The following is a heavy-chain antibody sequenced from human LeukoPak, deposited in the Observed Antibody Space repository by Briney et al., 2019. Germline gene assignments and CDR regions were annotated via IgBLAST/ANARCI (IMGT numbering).Heavy chain of an antibody. CDR3: ARHRSYDSSGYYSPHPPDY. V-gene: IGHV4-39*01. CDR2: IYYSGST. Sequence: PSETLSLTCTVSGGSISSSSYYRGWIRQPPGKGLEWIGSIYYSGSTYYNPSLKSRVTISVDTSKNQFSLKLSSVTAADTAVYYCARHRSYDSSGYYSPHPPDYWGQGTLVTVSS. D-gene: IGHD3-22*01. CDR1: GGSISSSSYY. J-gene: IGHJ4*02.